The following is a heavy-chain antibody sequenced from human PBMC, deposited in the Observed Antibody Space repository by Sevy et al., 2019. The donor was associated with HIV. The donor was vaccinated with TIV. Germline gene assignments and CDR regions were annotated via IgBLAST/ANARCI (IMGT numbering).Heavy chain of an antibody. Sequence: GGSLRLSCAASGFAFYDYSMSWIRQAPGKGLEWVATLSFGCGKINYPDSMKGRFTISRDNSKNSFYLQMDNLRVEDTALYYCAREGCTRPHDYWGQGTRVTVSS. CDR2: LSFGCGKI. V-gene: IGHV3-23*01. CDR3: AREGCTRPHDY. CDR1: GFAFYDYS. D-gene: IGHD2-8*01. J-gene: IGHJ4*02.